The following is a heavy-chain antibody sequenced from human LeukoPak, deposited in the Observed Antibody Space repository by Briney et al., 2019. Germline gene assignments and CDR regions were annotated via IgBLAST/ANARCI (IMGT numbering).Heavy chain of an antibody. V-gene: IGHV1-3*01. D-gene: IGHD1-26*01. CDR2: INAGNGNT. Sequence: ASVKVSCKASGYTFTSYAMHWVRQAPGQRLEWMGRINAGNGNTKYSQKFQGRVTIMRDTSANTAYMELSSLRSEDTAVYYCARSIVGATTESYWGQGTLVTVSS. J-gene: IGHJ4*02. CDR1: GYTFTSYA. CDR3: ARSIVGATTESY.